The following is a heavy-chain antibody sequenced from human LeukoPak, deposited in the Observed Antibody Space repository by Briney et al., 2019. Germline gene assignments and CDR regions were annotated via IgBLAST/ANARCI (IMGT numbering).Heavy chain of an antibody. CDR2: ISSGDNT. D-gene: IGHD4-17*01. CDR1: GFTFSTFA. Sequence: GGSLRLSCAASGFTFSTFAMTWVRQAPGKGLEWVSTISSGDNTYYPDSVKGRFIISRDSSKNTLYLQMNRLRAEDTAVYYCAQYPRRDYASDYWGQGTLVTVSS. V-gene: IGHV3-23*01. CDR3: AQYPRRDYASDY. J-gene: IGHJ4*02.